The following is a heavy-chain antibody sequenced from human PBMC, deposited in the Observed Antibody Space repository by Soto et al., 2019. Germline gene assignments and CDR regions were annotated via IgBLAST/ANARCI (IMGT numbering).Heavy chain of an antibody. D-gene: IGHD3-10*01. V-gene: IGHV2-26*01. CDR1: GFSLSNARMG. Sequence: QVTLKESGPVVKPTETLTLTCTVSGFSLSNARMGVSWIRQPPGKALEGLAHIFSNDEKSYSTSLKSRLTISKDTSKSQVVLTMTNMDPVDTATYYCARIRRITMVRGDYYYGMDVWGQGTTVTVSS. J-gene: IGHJ6*02. CDR2: IFSNDEK. CDR3: ARIRRITMVRGDYYYGMDV.